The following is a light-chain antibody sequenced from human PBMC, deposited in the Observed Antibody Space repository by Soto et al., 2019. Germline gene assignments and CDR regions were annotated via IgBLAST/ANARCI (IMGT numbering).Light chain of an antibody. V-gene: IGLV2-14*01. CDR1: SSDVGGYNY. CDR3: SSYTSSTIVV. J-gene: IGLJ2*01. CDR2: EVS. Sequence: QSALTQPASVSGSPGQSITISCTGTSSDVGGYNYVSWYQQHPVKAPKLMIYEVSNRPSGVSNRFSGSKSGNTASLTISGLQAEDEADYYCSSYTSSTIVVFGGGTKVTVL.